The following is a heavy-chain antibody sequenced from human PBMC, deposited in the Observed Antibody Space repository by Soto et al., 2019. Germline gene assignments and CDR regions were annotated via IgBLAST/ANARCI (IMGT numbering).Heavy chain of an antibody. D-gene: IGHD5-12*01. J-gene: IGHJ3*02. Sequence: QVQLVQSGAEVKKPGASVKVSCKVSGYTLTELSMHWVRQAPGKGLEWMGGFDPEDGETIYAQKFQGRVTMTEDTSTDTAYMELSSLRSEDTAVYYCATGSPWSGEWVGYDAFDIWAKGQWSPSLQ. CDR1: GYTLTELS. CDR2: FDPEDGET. V-gene: IGHV1-24*01. CDR3: ATGSPWSGEWVGYDAFDI.